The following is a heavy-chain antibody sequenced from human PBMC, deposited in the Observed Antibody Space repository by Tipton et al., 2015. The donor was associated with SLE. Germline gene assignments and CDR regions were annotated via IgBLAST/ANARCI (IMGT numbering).Heavy chain of an antibody. D-gene: IGHD3-10*01. CDR3: ASLIKDY. Sequence: TLSLTCAVYGGSFSGYYWSWIRQPPGKGLEWIGEINHSGSTNYNPSLKSRVTISVDTSKNQFSLKLSSVTAADTAVYYFASLIKDYWGQGTLVTVSS. J-gene: IGHJ4*02. CDR1: GGSFSGYY. CDR2: INHSGST. V-gene: IGHV4-34*01.